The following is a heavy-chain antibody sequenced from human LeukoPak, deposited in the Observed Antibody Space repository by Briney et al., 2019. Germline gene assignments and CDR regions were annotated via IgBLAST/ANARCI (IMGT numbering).Heavy chain of an antibody. CDR2: IWYDGSNK. CDR3: ARARTTRGFDY. V-gene: IGHV3-33*01. CDR1: GFTFNSCG. D-gene: IGHD4-17*01. Sequence: QSGGSLRLSCAASGFTFNSCGIHWVRQAPGKGLEWVAFIWYDGSNKYHADSVKGRFTISRDNSKNTLYLQMNSLRAEDTAVYYCARARTTRGFDYWGQGTLVTVSS. J-gene: IGHJ4*02.